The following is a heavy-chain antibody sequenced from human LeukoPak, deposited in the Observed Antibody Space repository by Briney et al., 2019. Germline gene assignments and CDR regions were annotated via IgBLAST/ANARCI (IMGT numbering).Heavy chain of an antibody. CDR1: GFTFSSYA. CDR2: ISGSGGST. V-gene: IGHV3-23*01. CDR3: AKDRPIPLIAAAKDTFDY. Sequence: PGGSLRLSCAASGFTFSSYAMSWVRQAPGKGLEWVSAISGSGGSTYYADSVKGRFTISRDNSKNTLYLQMNSLRAEDTAVYYCAKDRPIPLIAAAKDTFDYWGQGTLVTVSS. D-gene: IGHD6-13*01. J-gene: IGHJ4*02.